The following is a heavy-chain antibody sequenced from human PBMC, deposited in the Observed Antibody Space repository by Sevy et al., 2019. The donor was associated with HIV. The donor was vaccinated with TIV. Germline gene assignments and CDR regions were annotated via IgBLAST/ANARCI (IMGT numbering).Heavy chain of an antibody. Sequence: ASVKVSCKASGSTFSDDYIHWVRRAPGAGLEWLAWINSAGTNIAEIFQGRVTMTRDASSNTAYKELNSLRSDDTATYYCATSANLDTSWFDPWGQGTLVTVSS. CDR3: ATSANLDTSWFDP. D-gene: IGHD5-18*01. V-gene: IGHV1-2*02. J-gene: IGHJ5*02. CDR1: GSTFSDDY. CDR2: INSAGT.